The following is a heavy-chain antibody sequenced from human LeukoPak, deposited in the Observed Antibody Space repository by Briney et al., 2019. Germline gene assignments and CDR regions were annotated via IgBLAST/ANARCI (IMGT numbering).Heavy chain of an antibody. CDR2: IIPIFGTA. J-gene: IGHJ4*02. Sequence: SVRVSCKASGGTFSSYAISWVRQAPGQGLEWMGGIIPIFGTANYAQKFQGRVTITADESTSTAYMELSSLRSEDTAVYYCASGPEYYYDSYWGQGTLVTVSS. D-gene: IGHD3-22*01. V-gene: IGHV1-69*13. CDR1: GGTFSSYA. CDR3: ASGPEYYYDSY.